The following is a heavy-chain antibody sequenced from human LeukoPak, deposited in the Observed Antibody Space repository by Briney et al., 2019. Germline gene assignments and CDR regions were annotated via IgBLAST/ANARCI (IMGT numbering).Heavy chain of an antibody. V-gene: IGHV4-59*01. CDR2: IHYSGST. D-gene: IGHD3-3*02. CDR1: GGSFSGYY. CDR3: AREELRSISRYYYYAMDV. J-gene: IGHJ6*02. Sequence: SETLSLTCAVYGGSFSGYYWSWIRQPPGKGLEWIGYIHYSGSTNFNSSLKSRVTISLDTAKNQFSLKLSSVTAADTAVYYCAREELRSISRYYYYAMDVWGQGTTVTVSS.